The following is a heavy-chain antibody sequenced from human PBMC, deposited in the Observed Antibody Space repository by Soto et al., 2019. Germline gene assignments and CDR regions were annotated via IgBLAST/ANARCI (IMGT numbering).Heavy chain of an antibody. Sequence: QVQLVQSGAEEKKPGSSVKVSCKASGGTFSSYTISWVRQAPGQGLEWMGRIIPILGIANYAQKFQGRVTITADKSTSTAYMELSSLRSEDTAVYYCATAFTYYYHGMDVWGQGTTVTVSS. V-gene: IGHV1-69*02. CDR3: ATAFTYYYHGMDV. J-gene: IGHJ6*02. CDR2: IIPILGIA. CDR1: GGTFSSYT.